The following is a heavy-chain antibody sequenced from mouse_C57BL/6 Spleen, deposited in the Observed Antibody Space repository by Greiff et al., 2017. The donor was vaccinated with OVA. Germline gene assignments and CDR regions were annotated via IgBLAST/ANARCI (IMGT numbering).Heavy chain of an antibody. D-gene: IGHD4-1*01. V-gene: IGHV1-26*01. CDR2: INPNNGGT. Sequence: VQLQQSGPELVKPGASVKISCKASGYTFTDYYMNWVKQSHGKSLEWIGDINPNNGGTSYIQKFKGKATLTVDKSSSTAYMELRSLTSEDSAVYYCARRWDVGAMDYWGQGTSVTVSS. CDR3: ARRWDVGAMDY. J-gene: IGHJ4*01. CDR1: GYTFTDYY.